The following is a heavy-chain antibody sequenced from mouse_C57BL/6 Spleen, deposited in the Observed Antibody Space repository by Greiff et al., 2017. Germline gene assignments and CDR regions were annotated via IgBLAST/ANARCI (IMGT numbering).Heavy chain of an antibody. J-gene: IGHJ1*03. CDR3: TKGGCDV. CDR1: GFNIKDYY. Sequence: VQLLQSGAELVRPGASVKLSCTASGFNIKDYYMHWVQQRPEKGLEWIGRIDPEGGDTEYAPKFQGKATMTADPSSNPAYLQRSSRTSEDTSVYYCTKGGCDVWGTGTTVTVSS. V-gene: IGHV14-1*01. D-gene: IGHD3-3*01. CDR2: IDPEGGDT.